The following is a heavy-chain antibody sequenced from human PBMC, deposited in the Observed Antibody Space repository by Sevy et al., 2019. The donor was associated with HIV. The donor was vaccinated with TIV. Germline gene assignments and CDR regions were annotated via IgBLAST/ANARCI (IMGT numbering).Heavy chain of an antibody. CDR1: GFSLSSTGVG. J-gene: IGHJ4*02. D-gene: IGHD3-10*01. CDR3: AHSRSGSSYFDY. V-gene: IGHV2-5*02. CDR2: IYWDDDN. Sequence: SGPTLVKPTQTLTLTCSFSGFSLSSTGVGVGWIRQPPGKALEWLALIYWDDDNRYSPSLRSRLIITKDTSKNQVVLTMRNADPVDTATYYCAHSRSGSSYFDYWGQGTLVTVSS.